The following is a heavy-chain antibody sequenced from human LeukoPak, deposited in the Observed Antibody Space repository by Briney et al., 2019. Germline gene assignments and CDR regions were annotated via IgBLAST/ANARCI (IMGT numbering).Heavy chain of an antibody. CDR2: INPNSGGT. CDR1: GYTFTGYY. V-gene: IGHV1-2*02. Sequence: ASVKVSCKASGYTFTGYYMHWVRQAPGQGLEWMGWINPNSGGTNYAQKFQGGVTMTRDTSISTAYMELSRLRSDDTAVYYCARDGYYYDSSGYYYGYWGQGTLVTVSS. J-gene: IGHJ4*02. CDR3: ARDGYYYDSSGYYYGY. D-gene: IGHD3-22*01.